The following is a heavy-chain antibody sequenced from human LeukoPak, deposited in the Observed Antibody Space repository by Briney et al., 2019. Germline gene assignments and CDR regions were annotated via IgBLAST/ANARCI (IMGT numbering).Heavy chain of an antibody. CDR3: ASGGGWVFFN. J-gene: IGHJ4*02. V-gene: IGHV3-30-3*01. CDR1: GFSFSNAA. Sequence: PGGSLRLSCVASGFSFSNAAMHWVRQAPGKGLEWVTVISYHGGNIFSADSVKGRFTISRDNSKNTLYLEMNSLRPEDTAVYYCASGGGWVFFNWGRGTLVTVSS. D-gene: IGHD6-19*01. CDR2: ISYHGGNI.